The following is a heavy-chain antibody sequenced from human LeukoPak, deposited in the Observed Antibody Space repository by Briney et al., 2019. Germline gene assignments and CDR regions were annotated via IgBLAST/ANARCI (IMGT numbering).Heavy chain of an antibody. CDR1: GGSFSGFY. Sequence: PSETLSLTCAVYGGSFSGFYWSWIRQPPGKGLVWIGEINHSGSTNYNPSLKSRVTISVDTSKNQFSLKLSSVTAADTAVYYCARHQGVVDLWGRGSLVTVSS. V-gene: IGHV4-34*01. D-gene: IGHD3-3*01. CDR2: INHSGST. CDR3: ARHQGVVDL. J-gene: IGHJ2*01.